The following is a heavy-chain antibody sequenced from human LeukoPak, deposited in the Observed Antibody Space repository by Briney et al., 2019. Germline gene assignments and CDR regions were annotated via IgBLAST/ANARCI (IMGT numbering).Heavy chain of an antibody. V-gene: IGHV3-74*01. CDR3: ARGKSALVF. CDR1: GFTFRSYC. D-gene: IGHD3-3*01. J-gene: IGHJ4*02. Sequence: HPGGSLRLSCAASGFTFRSYCMHRVRQVPGRGLVWVSRINSDGSSTGSADSVKGRFTISRHTSKNTLYLQMNSLGSEDTAVYYCARGKSALVFWGRGTLAIVSS. CDR2: INSDGSST.